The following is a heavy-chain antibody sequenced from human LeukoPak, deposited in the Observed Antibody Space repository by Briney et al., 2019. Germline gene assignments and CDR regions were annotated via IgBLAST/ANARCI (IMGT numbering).Heavy chain of an antibody. D-gene: IGHD3-22*01. CDR3: ARDRANYDSSIYYYYYYGMDV. Sequence: KSGRSLRLSCAASGFTFSSYAMHWVRQAPGKGLEGVAVISYDGSNKYYADSVKGRLTISRDNSKNTLYLQMNSMRAEDTAVYYCARDRANYDSSIYYYYYYGMDVWGQGTTVTVFS. V-gene: IGHV3-30-3*01. J-gene: IGHJ6*02. CDR2: ISYDGSNK. CDR1: GFTFSSYA.